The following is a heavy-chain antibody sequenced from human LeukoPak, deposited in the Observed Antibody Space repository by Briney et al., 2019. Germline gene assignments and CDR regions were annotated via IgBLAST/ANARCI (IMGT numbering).Heavy chain of an antibody. V-gene: IGHV3-72*01. Sequence: GGSLRLSCAASGFTFSDHYMDWVRQAPGKGLEWVGRIRNKANSYTTEYAASVKGRFTISRDDSKNSLYLQMNSLKCEDTAVYYCAREWDSGSYYLGYFDYWGEGTLVTVSS. CDR1: GFTFSDHY. J-gene: IGHJ4*02. D-gene: IGHD1-26*01. CDR3: AREWDSGSYYLGYFDY. CDR2: IRNKANSYTT.